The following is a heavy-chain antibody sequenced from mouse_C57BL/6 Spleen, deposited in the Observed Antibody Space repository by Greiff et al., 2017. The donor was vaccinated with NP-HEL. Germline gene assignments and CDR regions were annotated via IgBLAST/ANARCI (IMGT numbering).Heavy chain of an antibody. CDR1: GYTFTSYW. CDR3: ARRGLYYLDY. CDR2: IHPNSGST. V-gene: IGHV1-64*01. J-gene: IGHJ2*01. Sequence: QVQLQQPGAELVKPGASVKLSCKASGYTFTSYWMHWVKQRPGQGLEWIGMIHPNSGSTNYNEKFKSKATLTVDKSSSTAYRPLSSLTSEDSAVYYCARRGLYYLDYWGQGTTLTVSS.